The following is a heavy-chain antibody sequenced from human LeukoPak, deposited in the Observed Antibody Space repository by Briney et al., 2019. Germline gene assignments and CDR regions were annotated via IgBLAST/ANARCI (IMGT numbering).Heavy chain of an antibody. Sequence: SGGSLRLSCAASGFTFSSYAMSWVRQAPGKGLEWVSTISGGGGGTYYADSVKGRFTISRDNSKNTLYLQMNSLRAEDTAMYYCAKDFGGGYCSGGSCYPTYWGQGTLVTVSS. CDR1: GFTFSSYA. J-gene: IGHJ4*02. D-gene: IGHD2-15*01. CDR2: ISGGGGGT. CDR3: AKDFGGGYCSGGSCYPTY. V-gene: IGHV3-23*01.